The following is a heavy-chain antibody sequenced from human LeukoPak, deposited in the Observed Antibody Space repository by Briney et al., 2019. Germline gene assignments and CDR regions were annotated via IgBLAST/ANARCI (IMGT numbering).Heavy chain of an antibody. CDR2: ISYSGST. V-gene: IGHV4-61*01. CDR3: ARGQAALWFGEL. D-gene: IGHD3-10*01. Sequence: SETLSLTCTVSGGSVSSGSDYWSWIRQPPGKGLEWIGHISYSGSTNYNPSLKSRVTISLDTSKNQLSLKPSSVTTADTAVYYCARGQAALWFGELWGQGTLVTVSS. J-gene: IGHJ4*02. CDR1: GGSVSSGSDY.